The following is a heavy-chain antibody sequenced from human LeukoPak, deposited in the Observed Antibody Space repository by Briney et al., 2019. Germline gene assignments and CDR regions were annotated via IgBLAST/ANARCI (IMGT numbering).Heavy chain of an antibody. J-gene: IGHJ4*02. D-gene: IGHD3-22*01. CDR1: GGSISSSNW. CDR3: ASSSDYYDSSGYYFRYFDY. V-gene: IGHV4-4*02. CDR2: IYHSGST. Sequence: SGTLSLTCAVSGGSISSSNWRSWVRQPPGKGLEWIGEIYHSGSTNYNPSLKSRVTISVDKSKNQFSLKLSSVTAADTAVYYCASSSDYYDSSGYYFRYFDYWGQGTLVTVSS.